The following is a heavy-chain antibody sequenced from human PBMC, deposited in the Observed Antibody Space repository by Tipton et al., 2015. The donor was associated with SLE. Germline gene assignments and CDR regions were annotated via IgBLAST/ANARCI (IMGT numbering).Heavy chain of an antibody. CDR2: IYHSGST. V-gene: IGHV4-30-2*01. D-gene: IGHD2-2*01. J-gene: IGHJ4*02. Sequence: TLSLTCAVSGGSISSGGYSWSWIRQPPGKGLEWIGYIYHSGSTYYNPSLKSRVTISVDRSKNQFSLKLSSVTAADTAVYYCARRDCSSTSCPSGLDYWGQGTLVTVSS. CDR3: ARRDCSSTSCPSGLDY. CDR1: GGSISSGGYS.